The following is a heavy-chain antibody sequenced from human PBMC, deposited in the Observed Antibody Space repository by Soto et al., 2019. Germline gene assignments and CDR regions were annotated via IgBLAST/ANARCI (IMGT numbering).Heavy chain of an antibody. V-gene: IGHV3-21*06. J-gene: IGHJ4*02. Sequence: LRLSCAASVFTFTRYSMNWVRQAPGKGLEWVSSISSTTNYIYYGDSMKGRFTISRDNAKNSLYLEMNSLRAEDTAVYYCARESEDLTSNFDYWGQGTLVTVSS. CDR1: VFTFTRYS. CDR2: ISSTTNYI. CDR3: ARESEDLTSNFDY.